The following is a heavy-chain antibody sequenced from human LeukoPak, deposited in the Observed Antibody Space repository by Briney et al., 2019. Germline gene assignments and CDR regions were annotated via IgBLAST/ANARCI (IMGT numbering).Heavy chain of an antibody. J-gene: IGHJ6*03. CDR2: ISNNGDST. CDR1: GFTFSSYA. CDR3: ARAGAGWEPLGYYYYMDV. Sequence: PGGSLRLSCAASGFTFSSYAMHWVRQAPGKGLEYVSGISNNGDSTYYANSVKGRLTISRDKSKNTLYLQMGSLRAEDMAVYYCARAGAGWEPLGYYYYMDVWGKGTTVTVSS. V-gene: IGHV3-64*01. D-gene: IGHD1-26*01.